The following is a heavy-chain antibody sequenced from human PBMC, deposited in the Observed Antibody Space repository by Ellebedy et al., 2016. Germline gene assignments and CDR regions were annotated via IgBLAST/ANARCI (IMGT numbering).Heavy chain of an antibody. CDR1: GGTFSTYT. J-gene: IGHJ4*02. CDR3: AKDMGDLLTAYYPLDY. Sequence: SVKVSXKASGGTFSTYTIIWVRQAPGQGLEWMGGIIPIYASANYARKFQGRVTITADESTSTAYMELNSLRTEDTALYYCAKDMGDLLTAYYPLDYWGQGTLVTVSS. D-gene: IGHD3-9*01. V-gene: IGHV1-69*13. CDR2: IIPIYASA.